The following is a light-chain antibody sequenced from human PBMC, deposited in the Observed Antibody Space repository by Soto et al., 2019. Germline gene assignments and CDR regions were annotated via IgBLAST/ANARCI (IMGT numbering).Light chain of an antibody. V-gene: IGKV3-15*01. CDR2: EAS. Sequence: EIVMTQSPATLSVSPGERVTLACRASQSVRSNLAWYQQKPGQAPRLLIFEASTRATGIPARFSGSGSGTEFTLTISSLQSEDFAVYYCQQYNNWPPKFTFGQGTKLEIK. CDR1: QSVRSN. CDR3: QQYNNWPPKFT. J-gene: IGKJ2*01.